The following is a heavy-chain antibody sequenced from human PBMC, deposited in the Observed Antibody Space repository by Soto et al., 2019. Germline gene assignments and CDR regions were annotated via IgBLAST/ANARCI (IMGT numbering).Heavy chain of an antibody. V-gene: IGHV3-13*01. CDR2: IGTAGDT. D-gene: IGHD3-22*01. CDR1: GFTFSSYD. Sequence: PGGSLRLSCAASGFTFSSYDMHWVRQATGKGLEWVSAIGTAGDTYYPGSVKGRFTISRENAKNSLYLQMNSLRAEDTAVYYCARVSYDEDDSSGLDYWGQGTLVTVSS. CDR3: ARVSYDEDDSSGLDY. J-gene: IGHJ4*02.